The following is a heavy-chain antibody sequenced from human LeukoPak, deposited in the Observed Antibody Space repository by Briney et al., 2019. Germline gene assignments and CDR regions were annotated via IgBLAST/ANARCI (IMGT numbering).Heavy chain of an antibody. J-gene: IGHJ4*02. CDR1: GLTFSNYA. CDR2: ISSGSSFI. Sequence: GGSLRLSCAASGLTFSNYAMTWVRQAPGKGLEWVSSISSGSSFIYYADSVKGRFTISRDNAKNSLYLQMNSLRAEDTAVYYCARDSSAADFDYWGQGTLVTVSS. V-gene: IGHV3-21*01. CDR3: ARDSSAADFDY. D-gene: IGHD6-13*01.